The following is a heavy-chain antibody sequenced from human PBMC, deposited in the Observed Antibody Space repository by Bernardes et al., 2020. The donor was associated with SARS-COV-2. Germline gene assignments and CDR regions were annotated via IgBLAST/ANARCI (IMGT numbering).Heavy chain of an antibody. D-gene: IGHD3-22*01. CDR2: INPNSGGT. V-gene: IGHV1-2*02. CDR1: GYPFTGNY. CDR3: ALPPTNYDRYGMDV. J-gene: IGHJ6*02. Sequence: ASAKVSCKASGYPFTGNYMHWVRQEPGQGLEWMGWINPNSGGTNFAQKFQGRVTMTRDTSISTAYMELSRLRSDDTAVYFCALPPTNYDRYGMDVWGQGTTVTVSS.